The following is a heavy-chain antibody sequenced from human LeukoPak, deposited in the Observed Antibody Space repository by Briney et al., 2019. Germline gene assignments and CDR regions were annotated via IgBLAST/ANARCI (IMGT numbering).Heavy chain of an antibody. J-gene: IGHJ4*02. CDR3: ARGPSGSGWPYFDY. Sequence: ASVKVPCKASGYTFTGYYMHWVRQAPGQGLEWMGWINPNSGGTNYAQKFQGRVTMTRDTSISTAYMELSRLRSDDTAVYYCARGPSGSGWPYFDYWGQGTLVTVSS. D-gene: IGHD6-19*01. CDR2: INPNSGGT. CDR1: GYTFTGYY. V-gene: IGHV1-2*02.